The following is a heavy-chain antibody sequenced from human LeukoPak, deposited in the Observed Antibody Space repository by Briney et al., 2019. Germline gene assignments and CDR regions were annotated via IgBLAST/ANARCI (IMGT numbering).Heavy chain of an antibody. J-gene: IGHJ4*02. Sequence: QPGRSLRLXCAASGFTFSSYGMHWVRQAPGKGLEWVAVIWYDGSNKYYADSVKGRFTISRDNSKNTLYLQMNSLRAEDTAVYYCAKDLPPYSSRPEGYYFDYWGQGTLVTVSS. CDR2: IWYDGSNK. D-gene: IGHD6-13*01. V-gene: IGHV3-33*06. CDR3: AKDLPPYSSRPEGYYFDY. CDR1: GFTFSSYG.